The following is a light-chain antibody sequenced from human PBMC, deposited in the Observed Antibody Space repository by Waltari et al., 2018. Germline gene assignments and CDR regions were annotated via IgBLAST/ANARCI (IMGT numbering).Light chain of an antibody. J-gene: IGKJ4*01. Sequence: DIQMTQSPSSVSASVGDRVTITFRASQYINNYLNWYQQKPGRGPKILIYAASNLQSGVPSRFSGSGSGTDFTLTISSLQTEDCSTYFCQQSYSNIPLTFGGGTKVEVK. CDR3: QQSYSNIPLT. CDR1: QYINNY. CDR2: AAS. V-gene: IGKV1-39*01.